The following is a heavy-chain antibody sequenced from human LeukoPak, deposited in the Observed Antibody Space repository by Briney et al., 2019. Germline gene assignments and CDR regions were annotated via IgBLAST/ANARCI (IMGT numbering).Heavy chain of an antibody. CDR3: AKDGGYSSAYADDY. J-gene: IGHJ4*02. CDR1: GFTFSSYG. CDR2: ISVSGGTT. V-gene: IGHV3-23*01. D-gene: IGHD6-19*01. Sequence: GGSLRLSCAASGFTFSSYGMRWVRQAPGKGLEWVSTISVSGGTTYYADSVKGRFTISRDNSKNTLYLQMNSLRAEDTAVYYCAKDGGYSSAYADDYWGQGTLVTVSS.